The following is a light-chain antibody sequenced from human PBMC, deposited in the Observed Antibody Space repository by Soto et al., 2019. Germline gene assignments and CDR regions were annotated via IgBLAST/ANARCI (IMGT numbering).Light chain of an antibody. CDR3: QQYNYWYT. CDR2: GAS. Sequence: EIVMTQSPATLSVSPGERATLSCRASQSISSNLAWYQQKPGQAPRLLIYGASTRATGIPARFSGSGSGTEFALTISTLQSGDFAVYYCQQYNYWYTFGQGTKQEMK. V-gene: IGKV3-15*01. CDR1: QSISSN. J-gene: IGKJ2*01.